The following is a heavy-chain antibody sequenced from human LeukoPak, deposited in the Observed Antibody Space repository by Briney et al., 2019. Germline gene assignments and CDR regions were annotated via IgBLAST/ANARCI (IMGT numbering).Heavy chain of an antibody. D-gene: IGHD3-16*01. CDR2: IYHSEST. CDR1: GYSISRGYS. V-gene: IGHV4-38-2*01. Sequence: SETLSLTCAVSGYSISRGYSWGWIRQPPGKGLEWIGNIYHSESTHYNPSLKSRVTISPDTSKNQFSLKLSSVTAADTAVYYCARFDHVWETHGMDAFDLWGQGTMVTVS. J-gene: IGHJ3*01. CDR3: ARFDHVWETHGMDAFDL.